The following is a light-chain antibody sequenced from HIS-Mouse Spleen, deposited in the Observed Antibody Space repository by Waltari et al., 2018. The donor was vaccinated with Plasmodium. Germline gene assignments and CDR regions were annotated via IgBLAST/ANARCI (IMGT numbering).Light chain of an antibody. V-gene: IGLV2-23*01. CDR1: SSDVGSYNL. J-gene: IGLJ1*01. CDR3: QSADSSGTYV. CDR2: EGS. Sequence: QSALTQPASVSGSPGQSITISCTGTSSDVGSYNLVSWYQQHPGKAPKLMIYEGSKRPSGVSNRFSGSKSGNTASLTIAGLQAEDEADYYCQSADSSGTYVFGTGTKVTVL.